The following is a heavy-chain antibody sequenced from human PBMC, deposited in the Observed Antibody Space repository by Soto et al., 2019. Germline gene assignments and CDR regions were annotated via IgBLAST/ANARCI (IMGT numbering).Heavy chain of an antibody. D-gene: IGHD1-26*01. V-gene: IGHV1-69*01. CDR1: GATLGTYV. CDR2: IIPIFGST. Sequence: QVQLVQSGAEVKKPGSSVKVSCRASGATLGTYVITGGRQAPGQGLEWLGGIIPIFGSTDYARKFQGRVTITAAESTSTVFIELSSLTSEDTAVYYCARGVGAYYFDYWGQGTLVTVSS. CDR3: ARGVGAYYFDY. J-gene: IGHJ4*02.